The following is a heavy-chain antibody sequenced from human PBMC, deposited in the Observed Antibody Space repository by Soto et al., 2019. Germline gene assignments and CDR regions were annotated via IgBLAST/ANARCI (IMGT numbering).Heavy chain of an antibody. Sequence: QVQLVQSGAEVEKPGASVKVSCKTSGYTFSDHYIHWVRQAPGQGLEWIGWLNSRGGATNYAQKFRGWVTMTRDTSIRTAYMELSSLKSDDTAVYYCARGVGTSWFDPWGQGSLVTVSS. V-gene: IGHV1-2*04. D-gene: IGHD2-2*01. J-gene: IGHJ5*02. CDR3: ARGVGTSWFDP. CDR1: GYTFSDHY. CDR2: LNSRGGAT.